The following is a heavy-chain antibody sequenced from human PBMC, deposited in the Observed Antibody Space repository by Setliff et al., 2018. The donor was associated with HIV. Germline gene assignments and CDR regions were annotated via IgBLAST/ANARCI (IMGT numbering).Heavy chain of an antibody. CDR2: IFYSGST. J-gene: IGHJ3*02. CDR3: ATQSFSDTDNYYYAAFDI. D-gene: IGHD3-22*01. V-gene: IGHV4-31*03. Sequence: TLSLTCTVSGGSISSGGYYWSWIRQHPGKGLEWIGYIFYSGSTYYNPSLKSRVTISVDTSKNQLSLKLRSVTAADTAVYYCATQSFSDTDNYYYAAFDIWGQGTMVTVSS. CDR1: GGSISSGGYY.